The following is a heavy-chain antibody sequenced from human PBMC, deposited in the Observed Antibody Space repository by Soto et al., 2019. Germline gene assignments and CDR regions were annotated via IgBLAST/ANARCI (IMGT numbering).Heavy chain of an antibody. Sequence: EVQLVESGGGLVQPGGSLRLSCAASGFTFSDFWLHWVRKTPGKGLVWVSRIKSDGGSTNYADSVKGRFTISRDNAKNTVYLQMDSLRAEDTAVYYCARGAKGAYYVDVWGKGTTVTVSS. V-gene: IGHV3-74*01. CDR3: ARGAKGAYYVDV. J-gene: IGHJ6*03. CDR1: GFTFSDFW. D-gene: IGHD2-21*01. CDR2: IKSDGGST.